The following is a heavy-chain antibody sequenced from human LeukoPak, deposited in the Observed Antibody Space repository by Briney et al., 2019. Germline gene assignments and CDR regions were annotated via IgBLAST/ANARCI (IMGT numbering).Heavy chain of an antibody. CDR3: ARAGAYCSSTSCSHYYYMDV. Sequence: ASGKVSFTASGYTFTSYYMHWGRQAPGQGLGWMGIRNPSGGSTSYAQKFQGRVTMTSDMSTSKVYMALSSLRSDDTAVYYCARAGAYCSSTSCSHYYYMDVWGKGTTVTVSS. CDR1: GYTFTSYY. CDR2: RNPSGGST. D-gene: IGHD2-2*01. J-gene: IGHJ6*03. V-gene: IGHV1-46*01.